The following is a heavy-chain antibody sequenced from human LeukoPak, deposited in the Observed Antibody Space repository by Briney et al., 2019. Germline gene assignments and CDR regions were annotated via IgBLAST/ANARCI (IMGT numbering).Heavy chain of an antibody. CDR1: GGSISSYY. Sequence: PSETLSLTCTVSGGSISSYYWSWIRQPPGKGLEWIGYIYYSGSTNYNPSLESRVTISVDTSKNQFSLKLSSVSAADTAVYYCARDSGDYWGQGTLVTVSS. D-gene: IGHD3-10*01. J-gene: IGHJ4*02. CDR2: IYYSGST. CDR3: ARDSGDY. V-gene: IGHV4-59*01.